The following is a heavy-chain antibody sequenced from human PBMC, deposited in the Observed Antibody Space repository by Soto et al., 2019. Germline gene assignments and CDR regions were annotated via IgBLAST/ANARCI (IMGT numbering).Heavy chain of an antibody. Sequence: QVQLVQSGAEVKKPGSSVKVSCKASGGTFSSYAISWVRQAPGQGLEWMGGIIPIFGKANYAQKFQGRVTITADESASTAYMELRSLRSEDTAVYYCAKSPHYVTTTPYYFDYWGQGTLVTVSS. V-gene: IGHV1-69*01. J-gene: IGHJ4*02. CDR2: IIPIFGKA. D-gene: IGHD3-16*01. CDR3: AKSPHYVTTTPYYFDY. CDR1: GGTFSSYA.